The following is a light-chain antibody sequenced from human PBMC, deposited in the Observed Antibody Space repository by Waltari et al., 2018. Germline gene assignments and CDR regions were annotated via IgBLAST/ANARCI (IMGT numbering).Light chain of an antibody. Sequence: QSVLTQPPSASGTPGQRVTISCSGSNSNIGSNPVNWYQQFPGTAPKLLIYRNDQRPSGVPARFSGSKSGTSASLAISGLQSEDEADYVCASWHDSLTGWVIGGGTRLTVL. CDR3: ASWHDSLTGWV. CDR2: RND. CDR1: NSNIGSNP. J-gene: IGLJ3*02. V-gene: IGLV1-44*01.